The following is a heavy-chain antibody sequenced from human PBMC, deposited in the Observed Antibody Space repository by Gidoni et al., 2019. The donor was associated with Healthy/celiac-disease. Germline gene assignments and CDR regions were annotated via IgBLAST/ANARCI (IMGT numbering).Heavy chain of an antibody. CDR2: ISSSSSYI. V-gene: IGHV3-21*01. J-gene: IGHJ6*02. CDR1: GSTFSGYS. D-gene: IGHD3-9*01. CDR3: ARWAGTGYPTPDYGMDV. Sequence: EVQLVESGGGLVKPGGSLRLSCAASGSTFSGYSMNWVRQAPGKGLEWVSSISSSSSYIYYADSGKGRFTISRDNAKNSLYLQMNSLRAEDTAVYYCARWAGTGYPTPDYGMDVWGQGTTVTVSS.